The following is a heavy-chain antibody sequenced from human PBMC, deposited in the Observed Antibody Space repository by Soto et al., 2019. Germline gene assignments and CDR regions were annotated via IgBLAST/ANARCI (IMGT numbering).Heavy chain of an antibody. CDR1: GYSFIDHY. J-gene: IGHJ5*01. Sequence: QVHLVHSGAEVKKPGASVRVSCKASGYSFIDHYIHWVRQAPGQVLDWMGVINPDGGSTSYAQRFQGRITVTAVTSTTTIYMDLTGLTSEDTAVYYCAREPRSWNYVGFGDSWGQGTLVTVSS. D-gene: IGHD1-7*01. CDR2: INPDGGST. CDR3: AREPRSWNYVGFGDS. V-gene: IGHV1-46*01.